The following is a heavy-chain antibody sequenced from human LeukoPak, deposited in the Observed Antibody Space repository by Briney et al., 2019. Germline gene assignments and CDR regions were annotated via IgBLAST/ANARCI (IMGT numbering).Heavy chain of an antibody. CDR2: FDPEDGET. V-gene: IGHV1-24*01. Sequence: ASVEVSCKVSGYTLTELSMHWVRQAPGKGLEWMGGFDPEDGETIYAQKFQGRVTMTEDTSTDTAYMELSSLRSEDTAVYYCAILPPGGRELLIDYWGQGTLVTVSS. J-gene: IGHJ4*02. CDR3: AILPPGGRELLIDY. D-gene: IGHD1-26*01. CDR1: GYTLTELS.